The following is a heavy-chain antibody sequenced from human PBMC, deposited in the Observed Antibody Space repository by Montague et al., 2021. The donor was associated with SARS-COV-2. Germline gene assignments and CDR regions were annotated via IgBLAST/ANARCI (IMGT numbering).Heavy chain of an antibody. CDR3: ARGTGYDYYFDC. J-gene: IGHJ4*02. D-gene: IGHD5-12*01. Sequence: SETLSLTCSVSGGSISDYYWNWIRQPPGKGLEWIGYIYYNTGNTNHNPSLQSRVTISLDTSKNQFSLNLRSVTAADTALYFCARGTGYDYYFDCWGLGTLVTVSS. CDR2: IYYNTGNT. CDR1: GGSISDYY. V-gene: IGHV4-59*01.